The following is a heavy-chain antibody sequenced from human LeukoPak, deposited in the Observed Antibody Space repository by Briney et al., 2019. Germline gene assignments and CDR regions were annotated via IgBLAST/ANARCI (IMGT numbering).Heavy chain of an antibody. Sequence: SVKVSCKASGGTFSSYAISWVRQAPGQGLEWMGGIIPIFGTANYAQKFQGRVTITADEYTSTAYMELSSLRSEDTAVYYCARDSDYGVVTAILRDWGQGTLVTVSS. D-gene: IGHD2-21*02. CDR2: IIPIFGTA. CDR1: GGTFSSYA. J-gene: IGHJ4*02. V-gene: IGHV1-69*13. CDR3: ARDSDYGVVTAILRD.